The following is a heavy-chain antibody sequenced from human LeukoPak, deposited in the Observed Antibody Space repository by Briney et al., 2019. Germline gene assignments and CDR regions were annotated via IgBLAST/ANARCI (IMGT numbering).Heavy chain of an antibody. CDR2: TSKDGSDT. V-gene: IGHV3-74*01. J-gene: IGHJ4*02. CDR3: ARGGYSGSYYRFS. CDR1: GFSFSDYW. D-gene: IGHD5-12*01. Sequence: PGGSLRLSCVVSGFSFSDYWIHWVRQAPGKGPEWLSRTSKDGSDTFYADAAKGRFTASRDNAKNTFYLQVTNVRPEDTAVYYCARGGYSGSYYRFSWGQGTLVTVAS.